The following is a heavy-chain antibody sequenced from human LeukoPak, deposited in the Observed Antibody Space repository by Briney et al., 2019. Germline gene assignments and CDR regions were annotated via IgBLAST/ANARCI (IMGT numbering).Heavy chain of an antibody. CDR3: ARDFHRRYYDSSGYNGFDI. Sequence: PGGSLRLSCAASGFTFSSYTMNWVRQAPGKGLEWVSSISSSSTYYADSVKGRFTISRDNAKNSLYLQMNSLRAEDTAVYYCARDFHRRYYDSSGYNGFDIWGQGTMVTVSS. CDR1: GFTFSSYT. CDR2: ISSSST. V-gene: IGHV3-21*01. J-gene: IGHJ3*02. D-gene: IGHD3-22*01.